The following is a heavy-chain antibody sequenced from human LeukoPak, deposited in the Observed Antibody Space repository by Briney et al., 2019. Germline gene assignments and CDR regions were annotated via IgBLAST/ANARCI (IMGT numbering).Heavy chain of an antibody. CDR1: GFIFRSYG. CDR3: AKDSKSYYYGSGSYTHPDY. V-gene: IGHV3-30*02. J-gene: IGHJ4*02. Sequence: PGGSLRLSCGASGFIFRSYGMHWVRQAPGKGLEWLAFIRQDGSNKYYADSVKGRFTISRDNSKNTLYLQMNNLRAEDTAVYYCAKDSKSYYYGSGSYTHPDYWGQGTLVTVSS. CDR2: IRQDGSNK. D-gene: IGHD3-10*01.